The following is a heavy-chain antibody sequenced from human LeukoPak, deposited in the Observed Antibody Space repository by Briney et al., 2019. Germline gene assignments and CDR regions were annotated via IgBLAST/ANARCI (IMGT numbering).Heavy chain of an antibody. J-gene: IGHJ4*02. Sequence: GGSLTLSCAASGFTFSSYSMNRVRQAPGKGLEWVSSISSSSSYIYYADSVKGRFTISRDNAKNSLYLQMNSLRAEDTAVYYCARDSRNAPEGYFDYWGQGTLVTVSS. V-gene: IGHV3-21*01. CDR3: ARDSRNAPEGYFDY. D-gene: IGHD1-14*01. CDR2: ISSSSSYI. CDR1: GFTFSSYS.